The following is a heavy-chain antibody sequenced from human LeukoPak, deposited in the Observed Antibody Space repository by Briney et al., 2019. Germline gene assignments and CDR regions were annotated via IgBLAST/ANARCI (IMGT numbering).Heavy chain of an antibody. CDR3: ASVMVGATSYYYYYYMDV. CDR2: IYHSGST. J-gene: IGHJ6*03. V-gene: IGHV4-38-2*01. D-gene: IGHD1-26*01. Sequence: SQTPSLTRAVSGSSISSGYYRAWIPQPPGQGPEWLGRIYHSGSTYNNPSLKSRVTISVDTSKNQFSLKLSSVTAADTAVYYCASVMVGATSYYYYYYMDVWGKGTTVTVSS. CDR1: GSSISSGYY.